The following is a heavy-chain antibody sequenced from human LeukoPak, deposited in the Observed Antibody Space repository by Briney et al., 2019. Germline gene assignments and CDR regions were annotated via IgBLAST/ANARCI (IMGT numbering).Heavy chain of an antibody. D-gene: IGHD3-22*01. CDR3: AKRGVVIRVILVGFHKEAYYFDS. CDR2: ISGCGGGT. Sequence: GGSLRLSCAVSGITLSNYGMSWVRQAPGKGLKWVAGISGCGGGTNYADSVKGRFTISRDNPKNTLYLQMNSLRAEDTAVYFCAKRGVVIRVILVGFHKEAYYFDSWGQGALVTVSS. J-gene: IGHJ4*02. CDR1: GITLSNYG. V-gene: IGHV3-23*01.